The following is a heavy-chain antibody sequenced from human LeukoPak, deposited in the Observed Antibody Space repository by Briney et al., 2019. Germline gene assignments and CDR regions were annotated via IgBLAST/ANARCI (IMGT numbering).Heavy chain of an antibody. J-gene: IGHJ6*02. D-gene: IGHD2-2*01. Sequence: SETLSFTCTVSGDSISGRSTYYWGWIRQPPGKGLEWIGEINHSGSTNYNPSLKSRVTISVDTSKNQFSLKLSSVTAADTAVYYCARGIVVVPAAIIRRNRYYGMDVWGQGTTVTVSS. CDR3: ARGIVVVPAAIIRRNRYYGMDV. CDR2: INHSGST. CDR1: GDSISGRSTYY. V-gene: IGHV4-34*01.